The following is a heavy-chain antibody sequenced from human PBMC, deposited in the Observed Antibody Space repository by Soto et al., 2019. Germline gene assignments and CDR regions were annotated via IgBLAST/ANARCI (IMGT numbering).Heavy chain of an antibody. CDR1: GYTFTSYA. V-gene: IGHV1-18*01. J-gene: IGHJ4*02. CDR2: ISAYNGNT. Sequence: QVQLVQSGAEVKKPGASVKVSCKTSGYTFTSYAISWVRQAPGQGLEWMGWISAYNGNTHYAQMLQGRVTMTTDTSTRTAYMELRSLRSDDTAVYYCARDLAAAGPFDYWGKGTLVTVSS. CDR3: ARDLAAAGPFDY. D-gene: IGHD6-13*01.